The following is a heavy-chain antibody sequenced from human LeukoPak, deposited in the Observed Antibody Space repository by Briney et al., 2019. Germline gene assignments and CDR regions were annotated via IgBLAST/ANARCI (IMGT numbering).Heavy chain of an antibody. CDR2: MNPNSGNT. CDR3: ASVRIAARRYYYYYGMDV. J-gene: IGHJ6*02. V-gene: IGHV1-8*02. Sequence: ASVKVSCKASGYTFTSYGISWVRQAPGQGLEWMGWMNPNSGNTGYAQKFQGRVTMTRNTSISTAYMELSSLRSEDTAVYYCASVRIAARRYYYYYGMDVWGQGTTVTVSS. D-gene: IGHD6-6*01. CDR1: GYTFTSYG.